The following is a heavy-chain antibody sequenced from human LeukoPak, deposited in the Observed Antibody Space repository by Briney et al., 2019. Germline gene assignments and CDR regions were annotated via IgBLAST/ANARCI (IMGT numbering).Heavy chain of an antibody. J-gene: IGHJ3*02. CDR3: ASLKTYDDAFDI. D-gene: IGHD3-3*01. CDR1: GYTFTSYG. Sequence: ASVKVSCKASGYTFTSYGISWVRQAPGQGLEWMGWINPNSGGTNFGQKFQGRVSMTRDTSISTAYMELSRLRSDDTAMYYCASLKTYDDAFDIWGQGTMVTVS. CDR2: INPNSGGT. V-gene: IGHV1-2*02.